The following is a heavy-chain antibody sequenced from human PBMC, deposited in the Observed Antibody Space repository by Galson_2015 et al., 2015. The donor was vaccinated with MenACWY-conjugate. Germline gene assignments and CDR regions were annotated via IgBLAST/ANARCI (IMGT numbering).Heavy chain of an antibody. V-gene: IGHV3-23*01. D-gene: IGHD3-22*01. Sequence: SLRLSCAASGFTFSNAWMSWVRQAPGKGLEWVSAISGSGGSTYYADSVKGRFTISRDNSKNTLYLQMNSLRAEDTAVYYCAKEEGLYDSSGYYSDAFDIWGQGTMVTVSS. CDR1: GFTFSNAW. CDR2: ISGSGGST. J-gene: IGHJ3*02. CDR3: AKEEGLYDSSGYYSDAFDI.